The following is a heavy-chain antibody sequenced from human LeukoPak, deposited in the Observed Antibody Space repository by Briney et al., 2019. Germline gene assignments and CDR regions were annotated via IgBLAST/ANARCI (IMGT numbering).Heavy chain of an antibody. CDR1: GYTFTSYG. J-gene: IGHJ6*03. CDR2: ISAYNGNT. D-gene: IGHD3-22*01. Sequence: ASVKVSCKASGYTFTSYGISWVRQAPGQGLEWMGWISAYNGNTNYAQKLQGRVTMTTDTSTSTAYMELRSLRSDDTAVYYCARDKYDDSSGYYYSYYYYYYMDVWGKGTTVTISS. V-gene: IGHV1-18*01. CDR3: ARDKYDDSSGYYYSYYYYYYMDV.